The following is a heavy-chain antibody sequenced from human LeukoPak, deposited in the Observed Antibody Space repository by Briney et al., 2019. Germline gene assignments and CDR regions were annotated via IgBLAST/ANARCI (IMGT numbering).Heavy chain of an antibody. Sequence: PGGSLRLSCSASGFTFSSYAMHWVPQAPGKGLEYVSAISSNGGSTYYADSVKGRFTISRDNSKNTLYLQMSSLRAEDTAVYYCVKDQGAMIVEGYFQQWGQGTLVTVSS. V-gene: IGHV3-64D*06. D-gene: IGHD3-22*01. J-gene: IGHJ1*01. CDR2: ISSNGGST. CDR1: GFTFSSYA. CDR3: VKDQGAMIVEGYFQQ.